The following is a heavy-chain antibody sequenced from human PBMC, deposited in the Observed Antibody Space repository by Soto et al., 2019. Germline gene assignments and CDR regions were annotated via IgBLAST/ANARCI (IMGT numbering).Heavy chain of an antibody. V-gene: IGHV3-33*01. Sequence: QVQLVESGGGVVQPGRSLRLSCAASGFTFSSYGMHWVRQAPGKGLEWVAVIWYDGSNKYYADSVKGRFTISRDNSKNTLYLQMNSLRAEDTAVYYCARTLTVAASDAFDIWGQGTMFTVSS. CDR2: IWYDGSNK. CDR1: GFTFSSYG. J-gene: IGHJ3*02. D-gene: IGHD6-19*01. CDR3: ARTLTVAASDAFDI.